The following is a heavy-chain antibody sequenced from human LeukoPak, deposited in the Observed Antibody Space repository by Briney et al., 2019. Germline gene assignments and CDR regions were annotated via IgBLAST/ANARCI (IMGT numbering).Heavy chain of an antibody. CDR3: ARGVEMATIGDY. CDR2: IYYSGST. J-gene: IGHJ4*02. V-gene: IGHV4-31*03. D-gene: IGHD5-24*01. CDR1: GGSISSGGYY. Sequence: PSQTLSLTCTVSGGSISSGGYYCSWPRPHPGKGLEWSGNIYYSGSTYYNPSLKSRVTISVDTSKNQFSLKLGSVAAADTAVYYCARGVEMATIGDYWGQGTLVTVSS.